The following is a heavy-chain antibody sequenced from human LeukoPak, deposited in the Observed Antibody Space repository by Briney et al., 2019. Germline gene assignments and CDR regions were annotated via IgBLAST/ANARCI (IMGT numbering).Heavy chain of an antibody. J-gene: IGHJ3*02. CDR1: GASISSYY. D-gene: IGHD2-15*01. CDR2: IYYSGST. Sequence: SETLSLTCTVSGASISSYYWNWIRQPPRKGLEWIGHIYYSGSTNYNPSLKSRVTISVDTSKNQFSLKLSSVTAADTAVYYCARGEGYCSGGSCFIDGFDIWGQGTMVTVSS. CDR3: ARGEGYCSGGSCFIDGFDI. V-gene: IGHV4-59*01.